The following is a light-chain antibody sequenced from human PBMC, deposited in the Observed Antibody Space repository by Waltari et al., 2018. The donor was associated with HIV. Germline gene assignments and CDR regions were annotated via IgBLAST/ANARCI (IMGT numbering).Light chain of an antibody. CDR1: STDVGGYNY. Sequence: QSALTQPASVSGSPGQSITLPCTGTSTDVGGYNYVSWYQQHPGKAPKLMIYDVSNRPSGVSNRVAGSKSGNTASLTISGLQAEDEADYYCSSYTSSSTLEVFGGGTKLTVL. CDR3: SSYTSSSTLEV. V-gene: IGLV2-14*03. CDR2: DVS. J-gene: IGLJ3*02.